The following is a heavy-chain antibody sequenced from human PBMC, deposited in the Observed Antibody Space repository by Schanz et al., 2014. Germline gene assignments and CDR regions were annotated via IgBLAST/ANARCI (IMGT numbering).Heavy chain of an antibody. J-gene: IGHJ4*02. CDR3: ASAGAGYSSSWDFDY. V-gene: IGHV1-69*02. D-gene: IGHD6-13*01. Sequence: QVQLVQSGAEVKKPGSSVKVSCKASGGTFSTYTISWVRQAPGQGLEWMGRIIPILGIANYAQKFQGRVTITANKATFTASMDVSSLRSEDEAVYFCASAGAGYSSSWDFDYWGQGTLVTVSS. CDR2: IIPILGIA. CDR1: GGTFSTYT.